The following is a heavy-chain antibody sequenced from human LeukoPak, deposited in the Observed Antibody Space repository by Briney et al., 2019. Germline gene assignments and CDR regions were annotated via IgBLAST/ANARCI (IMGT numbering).Heavy chain of an antibody. CDR3: ARGGRDSNWFDP. J-gene: IGHJ5*02. Sequence: ASVKVSCKASGYTFTSYGISWVRQAPGQGLEWMGWISAYNGNTNYAQKLQGRVTITRNTSISTAYMELSSLRSEDTAVYYCARGGRDSNWFDPWGQGTLVTVSS. D-gene: IGHD3-10*01. CDR2: ISAYNGNT. V-gene: IGHV1-18*01. CDR1: GYTFTSYG.